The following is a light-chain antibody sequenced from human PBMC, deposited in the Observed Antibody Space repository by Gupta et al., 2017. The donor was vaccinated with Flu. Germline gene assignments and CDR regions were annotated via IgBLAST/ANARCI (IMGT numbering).Light chain of an antibody. CDR1: SSNIGARYA. CDR3: QSFDNSLSGRV. CDR2: GNN. Sequence: QSMLTQPPSVSGAPGQRVPISCTGSSSNIGARYAVHWYQQLPGTAPKLLIFGNNNRPSGVPDRFSGSRSGTSASLVITGLQADDEADYYCQSFDNSLSGRVFGGGTKLTVL. J-gene: IGLJ3*02. V-gene: IGLV1-40*01.